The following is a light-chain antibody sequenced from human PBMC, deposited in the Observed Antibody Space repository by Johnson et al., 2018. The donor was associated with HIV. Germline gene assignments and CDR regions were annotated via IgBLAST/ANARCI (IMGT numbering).Light chain of an antibody. CDR1: TSNIGSNT. V-gene: IGLV1-44*01. CDR2: RNH. Sequence: QSVLTQPPSVSAAPGQNVNISCSGGTSNIGSNTVSWYQQLPGTAPKLLIYRNHQRPSGVPARISGSQSGTSASLAISGLQAEDEADYYCAAWDDSLNGSYVFGTGTKVTVL. CDR3: AAWDDSLNGSYV. J-gene: IGLJ1*01.